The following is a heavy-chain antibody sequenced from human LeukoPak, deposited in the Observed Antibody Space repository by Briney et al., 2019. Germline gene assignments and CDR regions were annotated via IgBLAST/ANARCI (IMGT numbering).Heavy chain of an antibody. CDR3: ARGLGGTGARYFDY. CDR2: IRNKANSHTT. CDR1: GFTFSDYY. D-gene: IGHD3/OR15-3a*01. Sequence: GGSLRLSCAASGFTFSDYYMDWVRQAPGKGLEWVGGIRNKANSHTTEYAASVKGRFTISRDDSKNSLYLQMNSLKTDDTAVYYCARGLGGTGARYFDYWGQGTLVTVSS. V-gene: IGHV3-72*01. J-gene: IGHJ4*02.